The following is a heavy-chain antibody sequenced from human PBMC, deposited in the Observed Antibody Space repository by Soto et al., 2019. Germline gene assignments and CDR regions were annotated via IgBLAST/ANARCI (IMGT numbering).Heavy chain of an antibody. CDR3: AKATATGGGAFDI. CDR1: GFICSSYD. V-gene: IGHV3-23*01. CDR2: ILVSDST. Sequence: GGSLRLSCAASGFICSSYDMSWVRQAPGKALEWVSTILVSDSTHYEDSVRGRFTISRDRSKNTVYLQMNSLTAGDTAVYYCAKATATGGGAFDISGHGTMVTVSS. D-gene: IGHD2-8*02. J-gene: IGHJ3*02.